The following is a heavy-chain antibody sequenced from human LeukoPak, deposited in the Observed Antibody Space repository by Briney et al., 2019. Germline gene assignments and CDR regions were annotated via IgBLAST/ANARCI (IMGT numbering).Heavy chain of an antibody. J-gene: IGHJ4*02. CDR1: GGTFSSYA. CDR3: ARSGKAVAGFDY. CDR2: IIPILGIA. Sequence: SVKVSCKASGGTFSSYAISWVRQAPGQGLEWMGRIIPILGIANYAQKFQGRVTITADKSTSTAYMELSSLRSEDTAVYYCARSGKAVAGFDYWGQGTLVTASS. D-gene: IGHD6-19*01. V-gene: IGHV1-69*04.